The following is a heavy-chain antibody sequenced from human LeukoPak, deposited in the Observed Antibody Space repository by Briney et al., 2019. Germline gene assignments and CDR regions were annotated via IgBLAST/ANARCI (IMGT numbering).Heavy chain of an antibody. V-gene: IGHV3-30*04. CDR2: ISYDGSNK. Sequence: GGSLRLSCVASGFTFSSHAIHWVRQTPGKGLEWVAVISYDGSNKDSADSVKGRFTISRDNSKNTVNLQMDRLKPEDTAIYYCARSSGGQWLVPLDYWGQGILVTVSS. D-gene: IGHD6-19*01. J-gene: IGHJ4*02. CDR3: ARSSGGQWLVPLDY. CDR1: GFTFSSHA.